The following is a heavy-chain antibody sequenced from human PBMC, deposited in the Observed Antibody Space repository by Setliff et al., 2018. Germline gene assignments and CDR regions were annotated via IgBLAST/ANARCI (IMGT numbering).Heavy chain of an antibody. CDR2: TIPMFGTT. D-gene: IGHD3-22*01. V-gene: IGHV1-69*05. Sequence: SVKVSCKASGATFSSYGISWVRQAPGQGLEWMGGTIPMFGTTEYAQKFQGRLTIITDESTNTASMQLSSLRSDDTAVYYCVREGVDSRSSTDYRYYMDVWGKGTTVTVSS. J-gene: IGHJ6*03. CDR1: GATFSSYG. CDR3: VREGVDSRSSTDYRYYMDV.